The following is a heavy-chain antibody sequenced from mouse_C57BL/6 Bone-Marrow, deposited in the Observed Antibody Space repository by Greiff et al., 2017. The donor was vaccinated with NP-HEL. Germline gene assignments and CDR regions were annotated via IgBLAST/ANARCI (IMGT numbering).Heavy chain of an antibody. D-gene: IGHD1-1*01. CDR2: ISSGGSYT. CDR1: GFTFSSYG. Sequence: EVQLVESGGDLVKPGGSLKLSCAASGFTFSSYGMSWVRQTPDKRLEWVATISSGGSYTYYPDSVKGRFPISRDNAKNTLYLQMSSLKSEDTAMYYCARPNYGSYWYFDVWGTGTTVTVSS. CDR3: ARPNYGSYWYFDV. J-gene: IGHJ1*03. V-gene: IGHV5-6*01.